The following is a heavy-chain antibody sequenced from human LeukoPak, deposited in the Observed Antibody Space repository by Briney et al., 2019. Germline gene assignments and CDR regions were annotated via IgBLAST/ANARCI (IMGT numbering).Heavy chain of an antibody. D-gene: IGHD4-11*01. V-gene: IGHV4-4*07. CDR1: GGSINSYY. J-gene: IGHJ4*02. CDR2: IYTSETT. CDR3: AKSPPNSNYIDY. Sequence: SETLSLTCTVSGGSINSYYWSWIRQPAGKGLEWIGRIYTSETTNYNPSLKSRVTMSVDASKNQFSLKLSSVTAADTAVYYCAKSPPNSNYIDYWGQGTLVTVSS.